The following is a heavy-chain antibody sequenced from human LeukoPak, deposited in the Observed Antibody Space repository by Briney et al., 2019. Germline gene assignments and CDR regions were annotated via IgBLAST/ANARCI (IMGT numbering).Heavy chain of an antibody. CDR2: IYPGDSDS. J-gene: IGHJ4*02. D-gene: IGHD3-22*01. V-gene: IGHV5-51*01. Sequence: GESLKISCKGSGYSFTSYWIGWVRQMPEKGLEWMGIIYPGDSDSRYSPSFQGQVTFSADKSISTAYVQWSSLEASDTAMYYCGRLRCDSSAYSPYYFDYWGQGTLVTVSS. CDR1: GYSFTSYW. CDR3: GRLRCDSSAYSPYYFDY.